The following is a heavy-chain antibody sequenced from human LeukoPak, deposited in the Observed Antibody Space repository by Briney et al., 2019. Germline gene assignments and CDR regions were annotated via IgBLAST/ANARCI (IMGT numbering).Heavy chain of an antibody. D-gene: IGHD3-10*01. V-gene: IGHV4-59*08. CDR2: SHDSGES. CDR1: GGALSYYY. Sequence: PSETLSLTCSVSGGALSYYYWSWIRQPPGKGLEWIGYSHDSGESNYNPSLQSRVIISRDTSKNQFSLNLMSVTAADTAVYYCAASSHSGSYRAYWGQGTPVTVSS. CDR3: AASSHSGSYRAY. J-gene: IGHJ4*02.